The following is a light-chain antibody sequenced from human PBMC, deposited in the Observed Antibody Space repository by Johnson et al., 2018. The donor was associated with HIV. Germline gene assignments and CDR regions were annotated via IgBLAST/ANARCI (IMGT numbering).Light chain of an antibody. CDR3: GTWDSSLSAYV. J-gene: IGLJ1*01. V-gene: IGLV1-51*02. CDR2: ENN. Sequence: QSVLTQPPSMSAAPGQKVTISCSGSSSNIGNNYVSWYQQLPGTAPKLLIYENNKRPSGIPDRFSGSKSGTSATLGITGLQTGDEADYYCGTWDSSLSAYVFVTGTKVTV. CDR1: SSNIGNNY.